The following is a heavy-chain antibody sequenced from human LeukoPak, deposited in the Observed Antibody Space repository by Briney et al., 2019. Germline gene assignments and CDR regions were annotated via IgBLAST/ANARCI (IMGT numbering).Heavy chain of an antibody. D-gene: IGHD3-16*01. CDR1: GFAFSSYA. CDR2: ISVSGVST. V-gene: IGHV3-23*01. J-gene: IGHJ6*02. CDR3: ARGGGLDV. Sequence: PGGSLRLSCAASGFAFSSYAMSWVRQAPGKGLEWVSGISVSGVSTDYADSVKGRFTISRDKSKNTLHLQMNTLRAEDTAVYFCARGGGLDVWGQGATVTVSS.